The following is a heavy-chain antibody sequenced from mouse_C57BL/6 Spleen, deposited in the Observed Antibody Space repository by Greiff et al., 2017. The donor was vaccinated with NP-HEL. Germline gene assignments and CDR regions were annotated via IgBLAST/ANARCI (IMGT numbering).Heavy chain of an antibody. D-gene: IGHD1-1*01. CDR1: GYTFTSYW. V-gene: IGHV1-7*01. CDR2: INPSSGYT. CDR3: ARMNSTVVAYEYFDV. J-gene: IGHJ1*03. Sequence: QVQLQQSGAELAKPGASVKLSCKASGYTFTSYWMHWVKQRPGQGLEWIGYINPSSGYTKYTQTFKDKATLTADKSSSTAYMQLSSLTYEDSAGYYCARMNSTVVAYEYFDVWGTGTTVTVSS.